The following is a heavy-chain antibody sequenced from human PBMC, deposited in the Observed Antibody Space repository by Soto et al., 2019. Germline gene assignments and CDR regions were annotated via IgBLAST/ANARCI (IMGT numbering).Heavy chain of an antibody. CDR3: MYLYYYGMDV. CDR2: IKHDGSEK. CDR1: GFNLSSYC. V-gene: IGHV3-7*03. J-gene: IGHJ6*02. D-gene: IGHD2-8*01. Sequence: EVPLVESGGGLVQPGGSLRLSCAASGFNLSSYCMNWVRQAPGTGLEWLADIKHDGSEKYYVDSVNGRFTISRDNAKNSMYLQMNSLRAEDTALYYSMYLYYYGMDVWGQGTTVTVSS.